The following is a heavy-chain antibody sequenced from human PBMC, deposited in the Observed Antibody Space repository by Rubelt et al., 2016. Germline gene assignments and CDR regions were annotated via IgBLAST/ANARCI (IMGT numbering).Heavy chain of an antibody. V-gene: IGHV4-39*07. Sequence: QLQLQESGPGLVKPSETLSLTCTVSGGSISSTSFYWGWIRQPPGKGLEWIGSVSYGGRTNYNPSLKSRVTISLDTSKNQFSLQLNSVTAADTAVYYCARGQVATDYWGQGTLVTVSS. CDR1: GGSISSTSFY. CDR2: VSYGGRT. J-gene: IGHJ4*02. CDR3: ARGQVATDY. D-gene: IGHD5-12*01.